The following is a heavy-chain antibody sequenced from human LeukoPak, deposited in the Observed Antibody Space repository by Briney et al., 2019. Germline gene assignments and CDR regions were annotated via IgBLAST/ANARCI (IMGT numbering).Heavy chain of an antibody. CDR1: GFTFSSYA. Sequence: GGSLRLSCAASGFTFSSYAMSWVSQAPGKGLEWVAVISYDGSNKYYADSVKGRFTISRDNSKNTLYLQMNSLRAEDTAVYYCAKDQGYYDSSGYGGWYFDLWGRGTLVTVSS. CDR3: AKDQGYYDSSGYGGWYFDL. J-gene: IGHJ2*01. CDR2: ISYDGSNK. D-gene: IGHD3-22*01. V-gene: IGHV3-30*18.